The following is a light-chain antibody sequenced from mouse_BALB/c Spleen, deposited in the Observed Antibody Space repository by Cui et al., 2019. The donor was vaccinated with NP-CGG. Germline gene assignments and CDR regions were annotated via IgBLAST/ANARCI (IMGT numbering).Light chain of an antibody. CDR3: ALWYSNHWV. J-gene: IGLJ1*01. V-gene: IGLV1*01. Sequence: QAVVTQASAPTTSPGETVTLTFRSSTGAVTTTNYANWVQEKPDHLFTGLIGGTNNRTPGVPARFSGSLLGDKAALTITGAQTEDEAIYFCALWYSNHWVFGGGTKLTVL. CDR1: TGAVTTTNY. CDR2: GTN.